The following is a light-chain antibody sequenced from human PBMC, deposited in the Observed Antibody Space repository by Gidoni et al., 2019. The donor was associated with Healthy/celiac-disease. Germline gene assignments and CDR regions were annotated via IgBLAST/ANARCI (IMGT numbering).Light chain of an antibody. CDR3: QSYDSSRSGSQVV. J-gene: IGLJ2*01. V-gene: IGLV1-40*01. Sequence: HSVLTLPPSVSGAPAQTVAISCTGSSSNIGAGHDLHWYQQLPGTAPKLLIYGNSNRPSGVPDRVSGSKSGTAASLAITGLQAEDEAEYYCQSYDSSRSGSQVVFGGGTKLTVL. CDR1: SSNIGAGHD. CDR2: GNS.